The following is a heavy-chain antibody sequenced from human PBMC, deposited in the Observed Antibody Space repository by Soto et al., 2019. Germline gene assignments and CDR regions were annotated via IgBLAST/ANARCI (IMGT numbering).Heavy chain of an antibody. J-gene: IGHJ4*02. CDR1: GXTFSNYS. CDR3: ANSWTTLTTGFDF. CDR2: ISSDGSEK. V-gene: IGHV3-30*18. D-gene: IGHD4-17*01. Sequence: GSLRLSCVASGXTFSNYSMHWVRQAPGKGLGWVAVISSDGSEKYYLDSVRDRFTISRDNSKNTLYLQMNNLRAEDTAIYYCANSWTTLTTGFDFWGRGALGTVS.